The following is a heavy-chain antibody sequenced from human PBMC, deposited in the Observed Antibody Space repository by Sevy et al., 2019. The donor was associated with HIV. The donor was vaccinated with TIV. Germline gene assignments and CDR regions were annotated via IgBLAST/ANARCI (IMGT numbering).Heavy chain of an antibody. CDR3: ARDLPPSATTVAHFDY. CDR2: ITSSGSTK. J-gene: IGHJ4*02. D-gene: IGHD4-17*01. CDR1: GFSFSSYE. V-gene: IGHV3-48*03. Sequence: GGSLRLSCAASGFSFSSYEMNWVRQAPGKGLEWVSFITSSGSTKHYSDSVRGRFTISRDNAKYSLSLQMNRLRAEDTSIYYCARDLPPSATTVAHFDYWGQGTLVTVSS.